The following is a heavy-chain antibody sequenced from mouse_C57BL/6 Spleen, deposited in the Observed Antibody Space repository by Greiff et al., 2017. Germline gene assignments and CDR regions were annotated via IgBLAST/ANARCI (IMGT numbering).Heavy chain of an antibody. CDR1: GYTFTSYW. CDR3: ARGDYDWYFDV. CDR2: INPSSGYT. Sequence: QVQLKQSGAELAKPGASVKLSCKASGYTFTSYWMHWVKQRPGQGLEWIGYINPSSGYTKYNQKFKDKATLTADKYSSTAYMQLSSLTYEDSAVYYCARGDYDWYFDVWGTGTTVTVSS. D-gene: IGHD2-4*01. J-gene: IGHJ1*03. V-gene: IGHV1-7*01.